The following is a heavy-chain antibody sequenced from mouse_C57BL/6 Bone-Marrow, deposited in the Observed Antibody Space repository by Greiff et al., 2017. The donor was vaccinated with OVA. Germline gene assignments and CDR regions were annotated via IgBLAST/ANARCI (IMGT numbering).Heavy chain of an antibody. J-gene: IGHJ4*01. CDR1: GYAFSSYW. D-gene: IGHD4-1*01. CDR3: ARGKDWSYAMDY. CDR2: IYPGDGDT. V-gene: IGHV1-80*01. Sequence: VQLQQSGAELVKPGASVTISCKASGYAFSSYWMNWVKQRPGKGLEWIGQIYPGDGDTNYNGKFKGKATLTADKSSSTACMQLSSLTSEDSAVYFCARGKDWSYAMDYWGQGTSVTVSS.